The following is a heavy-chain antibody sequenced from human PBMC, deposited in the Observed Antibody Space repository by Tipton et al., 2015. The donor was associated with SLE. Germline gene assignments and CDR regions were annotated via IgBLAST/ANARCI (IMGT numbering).Heavy chain of an antibody. CDR3: ARGIRHRYLAVSGSDY. J-gene: IGHJ4*02. CDR2: IISSRSTI. V-gene: IGHV3-11*04. CDR1: GFTFRDYY. Sequence: SLRLSCAASGFTFRDYYMSWNPHAPGKWLEWVSYIISSRSTIYSSASLKGRSTISRDNAKNSLYPQVNSLRAEDTAVYYCARGIRHRYLAVSGSDYWGQGTLVSVSS. D-gene: IGHD2-21*01.